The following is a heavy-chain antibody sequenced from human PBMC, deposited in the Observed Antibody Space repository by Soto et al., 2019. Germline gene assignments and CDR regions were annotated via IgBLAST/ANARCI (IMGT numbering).Heavy chain of an antibody. J-gene: IGHJ6*02. D-gene: IGHD3-16*01. Sequence: PGGSLRLSCAASGFTFSSYGMHWVRQAPGKGLEWVAVISYDGSNKYYADSVKGRFTISRDNSKNTLYLQMNSLRAEDTAVYYCAKSYVRWSPSVYYYYYGMDVWGQGTTVTVSS. CDR1: GFTFSSYG. CDR3: AKSYVRWSPSVYYYYYGMDV. V-gene: IGHV3-30*18. CDR2: ISYDGSNK.